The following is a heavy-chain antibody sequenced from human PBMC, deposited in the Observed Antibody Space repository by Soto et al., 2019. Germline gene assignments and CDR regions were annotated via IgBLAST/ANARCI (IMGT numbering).Heavy chain of an antibody. CDR2: IYYSGST. J-gene: IGHJ4*02. CDR1: GGSISSGDYY. Sequence: TSETLSLTCTVSGGSISSGDYYWSWIRQPPGKGLEWIAYIYYSGSTYYNPSLKSRVTISVDTSKNQFSLKLSSLTAADTAVYYCARDPYSGTWNAKDYWGLGTLVTVSS. D-gene: IGHD6-13*01. V-gene: IGHV4-30-4*01. CDR3: ARDPYSGTWNAKDY.